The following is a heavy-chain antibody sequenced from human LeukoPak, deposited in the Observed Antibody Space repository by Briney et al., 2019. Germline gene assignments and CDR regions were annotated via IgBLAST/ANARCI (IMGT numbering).Heavy chain of an antibody. J-gene: IGHJ5*02. V-gene: IGHV4-4*07. CDR1: GGSISSYY. CDR3: ARVIVVPAATHLNWFDP. CDR2: IYTSGST. D-gene: IGHD2-2*01. Sequence: SETLSLTRTVSGGSISSYYWSWIRQPAGKGLEWIGRIYTSGSTNYNPSLKSRVTMSVDTSKNQFSLKLSSVTAADTAVYYCARVIVVPAATHLNWFDPWGQGTLVTISS.